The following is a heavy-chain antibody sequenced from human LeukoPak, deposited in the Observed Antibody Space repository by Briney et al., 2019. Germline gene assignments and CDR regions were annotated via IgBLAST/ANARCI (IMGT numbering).Heavy chain of an antibody. V-gene: IGHV1-2*02. Sequence: ASVKVSCKASGGTFSSYAISWVRQAPGQGLEWMGWINPNTGDTNYAQKFQGRVSMTRDTSINTAYMELSRLRSDDTAVYYCARGKMAATGFFDYWGQGTLVTVSS. CDR2: INPNTGDT. CDR1: GGTFSSYA. CDR3: ARGKMAATGFFDY. J-gene: IGHJ4*02. D-gene: IGHD6-13*01.